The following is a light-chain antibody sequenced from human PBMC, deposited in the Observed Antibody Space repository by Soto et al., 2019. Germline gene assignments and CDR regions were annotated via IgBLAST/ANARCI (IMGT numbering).Light chain of an antibody. CDR3: QTWGTGTVV. CDR1: SGHSSNA. V-gene: IGLV4-69*01. CDR2: LNSDGSH. J-gene: IGLJ2*01. Sequence: QPVLTQSPSASASLGASVKFTCTLSSGHSSNAVAWHQQQPEKGPRYLMKLNSDGSHTNGDGIPDRFSGSSSGAERYLPLSSRQSEDEAEYYCQTWGTGTVVFGGGTKLTVL.